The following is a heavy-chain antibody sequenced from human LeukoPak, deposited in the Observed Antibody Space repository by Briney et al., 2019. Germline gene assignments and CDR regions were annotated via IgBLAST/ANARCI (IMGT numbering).Heavy chain of an antibody. CDR3: ARHGGYNFDY. CDR1: GGSISSSSYY. D-gene: IGHD3-16*01. Sequence: PSETLSLTCTVSGGSISSSSYYWGWIRQPPGKGLEWIGQISPSGGTIYNPSLESRVTISLDTSKKQFSLKVNSVTAADTAVYYCARHGGYNFDYWGQGTLVAVSS. J-gene: IGHJ4*02. CDR2: ISPSGGT. V-gene: IGHV4-39*01.